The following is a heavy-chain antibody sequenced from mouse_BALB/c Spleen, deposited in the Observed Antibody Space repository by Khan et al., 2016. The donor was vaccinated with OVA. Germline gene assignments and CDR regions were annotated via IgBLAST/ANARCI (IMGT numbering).Heavy chain of an antibody. CDR2: ISSTGST. D-gene: IGHD1-1*01. V-gene: IGHV3-2*02. J-gene: IGHJ4*01. Sequence: EVQLQESGPGLVKPSQSLSLTCTVTGYSITNDYAWNWIRQFPGNKLEWMGYISSTGSTSYNPSLKSRISITRDTSKNQFFLQLRSVTSEDTATYYWAGSLYITYGYALDYWGRGTSVTVSS. CDR3: AGSLYITYGYALDY. CDR1: GYSITNDYA.